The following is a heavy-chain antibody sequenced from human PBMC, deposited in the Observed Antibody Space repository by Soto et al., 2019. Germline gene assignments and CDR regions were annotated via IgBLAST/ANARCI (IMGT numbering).Heavy chain of an antibody. V-gene: IGHV3-23*01. CDR2: VNDRGGST. J-gene: IGHJ6*02. Sequence: EVQLLESGGGWVQPGGSLRLSCSTSGFTFWNFAMAWVRQGPWKGLECVSTVNDRGGSTSYADSVKGRFTISRDDSENTLHLQMSSLRADDTGIYYCARWGSETNFFYHYAMDVWGQWTTVTVSS. CDR1: GFTFWNFA. D-gene: IGHD3-16*01. CDR3: ARWGSETNFFYHYAMDV.